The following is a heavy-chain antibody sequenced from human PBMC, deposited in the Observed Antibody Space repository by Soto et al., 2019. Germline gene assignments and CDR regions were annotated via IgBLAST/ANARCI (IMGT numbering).Heavy chain of an antibody. D-gene: IGHD3-16*01. CDR3: ARSHIALGGNDY. CDR2: MNPNSGNT. J-gene: IGHJ4*02. CDR1: GYTFTSYD. Sequence: ASVKVSCKASGYTFTSYDINWVRQATGQGLEWMGWMNPNSGNTGYAQKFQGRVTMTRNTSISTAYMELSSLRSEDTAVYYCARSHIALGGNDYWGQGTLVTVSS. V-gene: IGHV1-8*01.